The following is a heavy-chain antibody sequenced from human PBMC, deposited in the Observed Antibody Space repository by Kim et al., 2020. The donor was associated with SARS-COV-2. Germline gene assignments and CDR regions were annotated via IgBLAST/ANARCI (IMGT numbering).Heavy chain of an antibody. CDR2: ITSRSTI. V-gene: IGHV3-48*02. Sequence: GGSLRLSCAASGFTFSSYSMNWVRQAPGEGLEWVSYITSRSTIYYVDSVKGRFTISRDNAKNSLYLQMNSLRDEDTAVYYCARDQYGDYSFDYWGQGTLVTVSS. CDR3: ARDQYGDYSFDY. CDR1: GFTFSSYS. J-gene: IGHJ4*02. D-gene: IGHD4-17*01.